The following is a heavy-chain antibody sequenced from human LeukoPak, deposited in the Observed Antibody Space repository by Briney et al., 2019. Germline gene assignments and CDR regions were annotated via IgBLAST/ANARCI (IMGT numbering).Heavy chain of an antibody. Sequence: GASVKVSCKASGYTSTSYGTSWVRQAPGQGLEWMGWISAYNGNTNYAQKLQGRVTMTTDTSTSTAYMELRSLRSDDTAVYYCARDQAVAGKRGVYNWFDPWGQGTLVTVSS. V-gene: IGHV1-18*04. CDR1: GYTSTSYG. J-gene: IGHJ5*02. D-gene: IGHD6-19*01. CDR3: ARDQAVAGKRGVYNWFDP. CDR2: ISAYNGNT.